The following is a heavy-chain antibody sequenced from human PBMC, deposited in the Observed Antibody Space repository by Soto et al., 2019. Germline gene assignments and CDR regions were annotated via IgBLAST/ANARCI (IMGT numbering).Heavy chain of an antibody. CDR3: AKDAYSGYDLIFDYFDY. Sequence: QVQLVESGGGVVQPGRSLRLSCAASGFTFSSYGMHWVRQAPGKGLEWVAVISYDGSNKYYADSVKGRFTISRDNSKNTLYLQMNSLRAEDTAVYYCAKDAYSGYDLIFDYFDYWGQGTLVTVSS. CDR1: GFTFSSYG. D-gene: IGHD5-12*01. CDR2: ISYDGSNK. J-gene: IGHJ4*02. V-gene: IGHV3-30*18.